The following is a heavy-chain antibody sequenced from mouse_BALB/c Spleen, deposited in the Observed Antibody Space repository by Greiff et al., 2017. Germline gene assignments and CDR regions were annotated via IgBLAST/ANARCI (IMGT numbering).Heavy chain of an antibody. CDR1: GYSITSDYA. CDR2: ISYSGST. CDR3: ARYYGSSYVDYYAMDY. J-gene: IGHJ4*01. V-gene: IGHV3-2*02. D-gene: IGHD1-1*01. Sequence: EVQGVESGPGLVKPSQSLSLTCTVTGYSITSDYAWNWIRQFPGNKLEWMGYISYSGSTSYNPSLKSRTSITRDTSKNQFFLQLNSVTTEDTATYYCARYYGSSYVDYYAMDYWGQGTSVTVSS.